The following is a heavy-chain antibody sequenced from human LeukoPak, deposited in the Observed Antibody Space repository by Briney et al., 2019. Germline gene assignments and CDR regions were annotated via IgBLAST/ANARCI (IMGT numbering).Heavy chain of an antibody. D-gene: IGHD2-21*01. CDR2: IIGSGRTT. J-gene: IGHJ6*03. CDR1: GFTFRSFA. Sequence: PGGSLRLAWAASGFTFRSFAMSWVRQAPGRGLEWVSGIIGSGRTTFYADSVKGRFTISRDNSKNTLYLQMNSLRAEDTAIYYCAKKEGDTYFSWYMDVWDKGTTVTVSS. CDR3: AKKEGDTYFSWYMDV. V-gene: IGHV3-23*01.